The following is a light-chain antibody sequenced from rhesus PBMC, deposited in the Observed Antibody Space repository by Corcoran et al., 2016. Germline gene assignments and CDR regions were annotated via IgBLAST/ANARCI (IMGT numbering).Light chain of an antibody. CDR3: QQYDDLPRT. J-gene: IGKJ1*01. CDR1: QSVSSY. V-gene: IGKV3-53*02. Sequence: QVISTQSPATLSLSPGERATLSCRASQSVSSYLAWYQQKHGQAPKLLIYGASRRATGIPDRFSGSGAGTDYTLTISSLQPEDFATYYCQQYDDLPRTFGQGTKVEIK. CDR2: GAS.